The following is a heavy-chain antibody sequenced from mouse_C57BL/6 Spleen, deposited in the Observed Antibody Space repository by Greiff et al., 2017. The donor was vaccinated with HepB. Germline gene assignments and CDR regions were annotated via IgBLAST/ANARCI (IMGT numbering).Heavy chain of an antibody. CDR2: IDPETGGT. CDR3: TRCDGYSYAMDY. J-gene: IGHJ4*01. D-gene: IGHD2-3*01. V-gene: IGHV1-15*01. Sequence: QVQLQQSGAELVRPGASVTLSCKASGYTFTDYEMHWVKQTPVHGLEWIGAIDPETGGTAYNQKFKGKAILTADKSSSTAYMELRSLTSEDFAVYYCTRCDGYSYAMDYWGQGTSVTVSS. CDR1: GYTFTDYE.